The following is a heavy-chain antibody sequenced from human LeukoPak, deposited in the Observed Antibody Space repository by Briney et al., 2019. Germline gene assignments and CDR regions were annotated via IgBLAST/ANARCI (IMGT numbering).Heavy chain of an antibody. CDR3: ASGYYDVLTGHAY. CDR1: GFTVSSIY. D-gene: IGHD3-9*01. V-gene: IGHV3-53*01. J-gene: IGHJ4*02. Sequence: GGSLRLSCAASGFTVSSIYMTWVRQAPGKGLEWVSVIYSGGSTYYADSVKGRFTISRDKSKNTLYLQMNSLRAEDTAVYYCASGYYDVLTGHAYWGQGTLITVSS. CDR2: IYSGGST.